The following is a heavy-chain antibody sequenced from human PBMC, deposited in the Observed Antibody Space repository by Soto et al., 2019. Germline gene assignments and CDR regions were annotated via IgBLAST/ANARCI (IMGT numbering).Heavy chain of an antibody. Sequence: QVQLQESDPGLVKPPQTLSLTCTVSGGSISSGGYYWSWIRQHTRRGLEWIGHIYYSWSTHYNPSLASRVNISSDTSKNQFSRTLTAVTAADTAVYFCARETPQWRVWYFELCGRGTSVTVSS. CDR2: IYYSWST. J-gene: IGHJ2*01. CDR1: GGSISSGGYY. D-gene: IGHD2-8*01. CDR3: ARETPQWRVWYFEL. V-gene: IGHV4-31*03.